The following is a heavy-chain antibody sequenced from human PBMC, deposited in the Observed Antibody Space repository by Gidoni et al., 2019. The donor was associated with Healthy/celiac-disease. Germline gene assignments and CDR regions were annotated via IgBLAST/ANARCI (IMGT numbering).Heavy chain of an antibody. CDR3: ARDVQPGIAAAGFDY. J-gene: IGHJ4*02. D-gene: IGHD6-13*01. CDR2: IYYSGST. CDR1: GGSISSRSYY. Sequence: QLQLQESGPGLVKPSETLSLTCTVSGGSISSRSYYWGWIRQPPGKGLEWIGSIYYSGSTYYNPSLKSRVTISVDTSKNQFSLKLSSVTAADTAVYYCARDVQPGIAAAGFDYWGQGTLVTVSS. V-gene: IGHV4-39*07.